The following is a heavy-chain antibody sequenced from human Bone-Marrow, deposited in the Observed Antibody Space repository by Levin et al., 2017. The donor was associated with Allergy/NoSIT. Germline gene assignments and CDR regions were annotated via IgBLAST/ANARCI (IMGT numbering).Heavy chain of an antibody. CDR1: GFTFDDYT. CDR2: ISWDGGST. CDR3: AKEPPSDYYDWVLDY. V-gene: IGHV3-43*01. D-gene: IGHD3-22*01. Sequence: GESLKISCAASGFTFDDYTMHWVRQAPGKGLEWVSLISWDGGSTYYADSVKGRFTISRDNSKNSLYLQMNSLRTEDTALYYCAKEPPSDYYDWVLDYWGQGTLVTVSS. J-gene: IGHJ4*02.